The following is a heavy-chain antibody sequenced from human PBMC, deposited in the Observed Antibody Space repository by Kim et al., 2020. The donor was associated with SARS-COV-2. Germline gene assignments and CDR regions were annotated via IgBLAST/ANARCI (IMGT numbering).Heavy chain of an antibody. CDR1: GFTFSSYA. D-gene: IGHD3-10*01. CDR3: AKVQGYYYGSGSYRGMDV. V-gene: IGHV3-23*01. Sequence: GGSLRLSCAASGFTFSSYAMSWVRQAPGKGLEWVSAISGSGGSTYYADSVKGRFTISRDNSKNTLYLQMNSLRAEDTAVYYCAKVQGYYYGSGSYRGMDVWGQGTTVTVSS. J-gene: IGHJ6*02. CDR2: ISGSGGST.